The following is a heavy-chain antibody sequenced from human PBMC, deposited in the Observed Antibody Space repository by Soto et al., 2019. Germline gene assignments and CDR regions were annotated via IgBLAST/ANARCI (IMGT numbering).Heavy chain of an antibody. CDR2: ISSSSSYI. CDR1: GFTFRSSS. D-gene: IGHD3-3*01. CDR3: ARAVDYDFWSGYSRTDYYYYGMDV. J-gene: IGHJ6*02. Sequence: GGSLRLSCAASGFTFRSSSMDLVRQAPGQGLEWVSSISSSSSYIYYADSVKGRFTISRDNAKNSLYLQMNSLRAEDTAVYYCARAVDYDFWSGYSRTDYYYYGMDVWGQGTTVTVSS. V-gene: IGHV3-21*01.